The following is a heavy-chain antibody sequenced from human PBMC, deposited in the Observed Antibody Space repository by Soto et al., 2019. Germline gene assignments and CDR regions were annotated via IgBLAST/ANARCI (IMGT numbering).Heavy chain of an antibody. CDR3: ASARLTGTIFDY. CDR1: GDSINSGNYY. V-gene: IGHV4-31*03. CDR2: IHYSGTT. D-gene: IGHD1-7*01. Sequence: QVQLQESGPGLVKPSQTLSLTCTVSGDSINSGNYYWSYIRQRPGKGLESIGYIHYSGTTYYNPSLETRVSISVDTSKDQFSLKLSSVTAADTAVYYCASARLTGTIFDYWGQGNLVTVSS. J-gene: IGHJ4*02.